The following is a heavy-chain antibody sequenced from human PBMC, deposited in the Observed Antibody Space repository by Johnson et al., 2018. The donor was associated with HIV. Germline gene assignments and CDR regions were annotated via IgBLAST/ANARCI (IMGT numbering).Heavy chain of an antibody. V-gene: IGHV3-30*04. CDR2: ISYDGSNK. D-gene: IGHD6-6*01. J-gene: IGHJ3*02. CDR1: GFTFSSYA. CDR3: ARVGDSSSSLGAFDI. Sequence: QVQLVESGGGVDQPGRSLRLSCAASGFTFSSYAMHWVRQAPGKGLEWVAVISYDGSNKYYADSVKGRFTISRDNSKNTLYLQMNSLRAEDTAVYYCARVGDSSSSLGAFDIWGQGTMVTVSS.